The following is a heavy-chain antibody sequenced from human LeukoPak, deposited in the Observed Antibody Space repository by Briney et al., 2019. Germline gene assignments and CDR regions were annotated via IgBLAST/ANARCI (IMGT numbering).Heavy chain of an antibody. J-gene: IGHJ4*02. V-gene: IGHV1-18*01. CDR1: AYSFTTYS. Sequence: ASVKLSCNASAYSFTTYSNTWVRHAPGQGLEWMGWTSAYNGNTNYAQKLQGRVPMTTDTSTSTATLELRSHRSDATAAAYYDRALVDGYKELGYWGEGTLVTVSS. D-gene: IGHD5-24*01. CDR3: DRALVDGYKELGY. CDR2: TSAYNGNT.